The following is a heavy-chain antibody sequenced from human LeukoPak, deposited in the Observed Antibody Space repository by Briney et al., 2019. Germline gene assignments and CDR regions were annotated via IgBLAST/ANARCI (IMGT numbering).Heavy chain of an antibody. D-gene: IGHD3-10*01. J-gene: IGHJ5*02. CDR3: AKIGLLWFGSDA. CDR2: ISDSGGAT. CDR1: GFIFSNYV. Sequence: PGGSLRLSCTASGFIFSNYVMTWVRQAPGKGLEWVSAISDSGGATFYADSVKGRFTVSRDNSKNTVYVGMFNLRAEDTAVYYCAKIGLLWFGSDAWGQGTLVTVSS. V-gene: IGHV3-23*01.